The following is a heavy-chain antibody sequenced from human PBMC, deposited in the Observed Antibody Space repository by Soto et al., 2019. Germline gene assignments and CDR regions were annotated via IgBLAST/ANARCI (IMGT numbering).Heavy chain of an antibody. CDR1: SGSISSANW. Sequence: PSETLSLTCAVSSGSISSANWWSWVRQPPGKGLEWIGEIYLGGTTNYNPSLKSRVTMSIDNYKNQFFLNLASVTAADTAVYYCARQLSAPGTKGFDPWGQGTLVTVSS. D-gene: IGHD1-1*01. V-gene: IGHV4-4*02. J-gene: IGHJ5*02. CDR2: IYLGGTT. CDR3: ARQLSAPGTKGFDP.